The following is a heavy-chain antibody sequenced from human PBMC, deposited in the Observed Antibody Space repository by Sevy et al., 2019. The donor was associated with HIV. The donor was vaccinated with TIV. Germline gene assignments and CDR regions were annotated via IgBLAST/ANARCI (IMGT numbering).Heavy chain of an antibody. CDR2: ISYDGSNK. D-gene: IGHD3-22*01. J-gene: IGHJ3*02. CDR3: ARDDSSGYLFDAFDI. V-gene: IGHV3-30-3*01. CDR1: GFTFSSYD. Sequence: GGSLRLSCAASGFTFSSYDMHWVRQAPGKGLEWVAVISYDGSNKYYADSVKGRFTISRDNSKNTLYLQMNSLRAEDTAVYYCARDDSSGYLFDAFDIWGQGTMVTVSS.